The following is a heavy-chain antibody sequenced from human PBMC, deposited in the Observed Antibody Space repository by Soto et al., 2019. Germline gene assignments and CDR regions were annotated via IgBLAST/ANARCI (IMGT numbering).Heavy chain of an antibody. CDR3: AREVFSSIRDHRYYFDY. CDR1: GGSFSGYY. D-gene: IGHD4-17*01. CDR2: INHSGST. Sequence: SETLSLTCAVYGGSFSGYYWSWIRQPPGKGLEWIGEINHSGSTNYNPSLKSRVTISVDTSKNQFSLKLSSVTAADTAVYYCAREVFSSIRDHRYYFDYWGQGTLVTVSS. J-gene: IGHJ4*02. V-gene: IGHV4-34*01.